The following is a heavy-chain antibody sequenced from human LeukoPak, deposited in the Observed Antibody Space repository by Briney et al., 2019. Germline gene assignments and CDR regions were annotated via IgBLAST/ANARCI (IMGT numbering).Heavy chain of an antibody. V-gene: IGHV3-30-3*01. D-gene: IGHD3-22*01. J-gene: IGHJ4*02. CDR3: ARDSTYYYDSSGCFDY. CDR2: ISYDGSNK. CDR1: GFTFSSYA. Sequence: GRSLRLSCAASGFTFSSYAMHWVRQAPGKGLEWVAVISYDGSNKYYADSVKGRFTISRDNSKNTLYLQMNSLRAEDTAVYYCARDSTYYYDSSGCFDYWGQGTLVTVSS.